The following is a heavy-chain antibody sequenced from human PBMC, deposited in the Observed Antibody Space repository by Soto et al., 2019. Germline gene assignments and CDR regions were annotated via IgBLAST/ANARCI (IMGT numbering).Heavy chain of an antibody. Sequence: SETLSLTCTVSGGSISSYYWSWIRQPAGKGLEWIGRIYTSGSTNYNPSLKSRVTMSVDTSKNQFSLKLSSVTAADTAVYYCAREISIALAGWDYFDYWGQGTLVTVSS. CDR2: IYTSGST. D-gene: IGHD6-19*01. J-gene: IGHJ4*02. CDR3: AREISIALAGWDYFDY. CDR1: GGSISSYY. V-gene: IGHV4-4*07.